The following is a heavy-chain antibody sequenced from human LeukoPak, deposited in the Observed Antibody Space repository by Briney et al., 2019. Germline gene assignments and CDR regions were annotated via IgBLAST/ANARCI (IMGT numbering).Heavy chain of an antibody. CDR2: IIPIFGIA. D-gene: IGHD1-26*01. Sequence: SVKVSCQASGGTFSSYAISWVRQAPGQGLEWMGRIIPIFGIANYAQKFQGRVTITADKSTSTAYMELSSLRSEDTAVYYCARDRSGSYSSFGRFDYWGQGTLVTVSS. CDR1: GGTFSSYA. V-gene: IGHV1-69*04. J-gene: IGHJ4*02. CDR3: ARDRSGSYSSFGRFDY.